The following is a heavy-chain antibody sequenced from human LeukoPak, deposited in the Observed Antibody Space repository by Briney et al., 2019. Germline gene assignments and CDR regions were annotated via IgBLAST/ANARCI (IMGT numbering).Heavy chain of an antibody. D-gene: IGHD6-19*01. Sequence: LETLSLTCAVSGESFTGYYWSWIRQPPGKGLEWIGEINHSGSTNYNPSVKSRVTTSVDTSKNKSSLKLSSVTAAYTAVYYCARGRREYKYSSGWSTGGDYWGQGTLVTVSS. CDR2: INHSGST. V-gene: IGHV4-34*01. CDR1: GESFTGYY. J-gene: IGHJ4*02. CDR3: ARGRREYKYSSGWSTGGDY.